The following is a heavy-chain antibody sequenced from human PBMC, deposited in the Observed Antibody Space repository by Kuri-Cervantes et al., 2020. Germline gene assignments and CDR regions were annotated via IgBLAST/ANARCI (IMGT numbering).Heavy chain of an antibody. D-gene: IGHD1-26*01. CDR3: AAESESYIVGATYYYYDGMDV. V-gene: IGHV1-8*01. Sequence: ASVKVSCKASGYTFTSYDINWVRQATGQGLEWMGWMNPNSGNTGYAQKFQGRVTITRDMSTSTAYMELSSLRSEDTAVYYCAAESESYIVGATYYYYDGMDVWGQGTTVTVSS. CDR2: MNPNSGNT. J-gene: IGHJ6*02. CDR1: GYTFTSYD.